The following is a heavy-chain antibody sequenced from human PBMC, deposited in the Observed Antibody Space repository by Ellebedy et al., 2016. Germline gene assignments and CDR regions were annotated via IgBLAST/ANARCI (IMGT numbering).Heavy chain of an antibody. CDR3: ARTMATTKGSLDY. D-gene: IGHD5-12*01. J-gene: IGHJ4*02. CDR1: GDSVSSNSAA. V-gene: IGHV6-1*01. CDR2: TYYRSKWFN. Sequence: SQTLSLTCAISGDSVSSNSAAWNWIRQSPSRGLEWLGRTYYRSKWFNDYALSVKSRITINPDTSKNQFSLQLNSVTPDDTAVYYCARTMATTKGSLDYWGQGTLVTVSS.